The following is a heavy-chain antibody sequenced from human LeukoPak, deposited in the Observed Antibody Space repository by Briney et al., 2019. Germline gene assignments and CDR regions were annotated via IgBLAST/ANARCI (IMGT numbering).Heavy chain of an antibody. CDR2: ISSSSSYI. V-gene: IGHV3-21*01. CDR1: GFTFSSYS. Sequence: GGSLRLYCAASGFTFSSYSMNWVRQAPGKGLEGGTSISSSSSYIYYAASVTGRFTISRDNAKNSLYLQMNSLRAEDTAVYYCAVTTVTRSFDYWGQGTLVTVSS. J-gene: IGHJ4*02. CDR3: AVTTVTRSFDY. D-gene: IGHD4-17*01.